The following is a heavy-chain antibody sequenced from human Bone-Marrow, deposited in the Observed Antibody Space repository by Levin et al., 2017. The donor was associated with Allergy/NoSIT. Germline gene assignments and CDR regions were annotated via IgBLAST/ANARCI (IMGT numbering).Heavy chain of an antibody. CDR1: GVSFSGYY. V-gene: IGHV4-34*01. J-gene: IGHJ3*02. CDR3: ARKTHAFDI. Sequence: SETLSLTCAVYGVSFSGYYWSWIRQPPGKGLEWIGEINHSGSTNYNPSLKSRVTISVDTSKNQFSLKLSSVTAADTAVYYCARKTHAFDIWGQGTMVTVSS. CDR2: INHSGST.